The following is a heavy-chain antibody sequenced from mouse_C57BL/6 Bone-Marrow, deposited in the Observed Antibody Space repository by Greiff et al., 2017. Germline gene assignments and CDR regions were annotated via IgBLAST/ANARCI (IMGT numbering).Heavy chain of an antibody. J-gene: IGHJ2*01. D-gene: IGHD1-1*01. CDR1: GFTFSDYG. Sequence: DVKLVASGGGLVKPGGSLKLSCAASGFTFSDYGMHWVRQAPEKGLEWVAYISSGSSTIYYEDPVKGRFTISRDNAKNTLFLQMTSLRSEDTAMYYCARGSITTVVPDYWGQGTTLTVSS. V-gene: IGHV5-17*01. CDR3: ARGSITTVVPDY. CDR2: ISSGSSTI.